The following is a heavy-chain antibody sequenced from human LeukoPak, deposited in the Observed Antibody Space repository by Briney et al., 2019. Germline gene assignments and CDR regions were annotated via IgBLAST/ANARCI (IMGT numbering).Heavy chain of an antibody. CDR1: GGSISSSSYY. D-gene: IGHD6-19*01. J-gene: IGHJ4*02. CDR3: AGMPSIAVAGYFDY. Sequence: PSETLSLTCTVSGGSISSSSYYWGWIRQPPGKGLEWIGSIYYSGSTYYNPSLKSRVTISVDTSKNQFSLKLSSVTAADTAVYYCAGMPSIAVAGYFDYWGQGTLVTVSS. V-gene: IGHV4-39*01. CDR2: IYYSGST.